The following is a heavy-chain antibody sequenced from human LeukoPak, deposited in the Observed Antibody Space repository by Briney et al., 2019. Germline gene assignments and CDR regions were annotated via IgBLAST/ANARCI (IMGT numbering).Heavy chain of an antibody. Sequence: GGSLRLSCAASGFTFSRYSMNWVRQAPGKGLEWVSYISISSPIYYADSVKGRFTISRDNAKNSLYLQTNSLRAEDTAVYYCARDDGDYAHPVDYWGQGTLVTVSS. J-gene: IGHJ4*02. D-gene: IGHD4-17*01. V-gene: IGHV3-48*04. CDR2: ISISSPI. CDR1: GFTFSRYS. CDR3: ARDDGDYAHPVDY.